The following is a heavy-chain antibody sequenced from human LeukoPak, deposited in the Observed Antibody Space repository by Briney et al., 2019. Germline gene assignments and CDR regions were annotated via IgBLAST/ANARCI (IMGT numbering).Heavy chain of an antibody. D-gene: IGHD5-18*01. V-gene: IGHV1-46*01. CDR3: ARVRTPKRGYSYGPEGGITFDY. CDR2: INPRGGST. CDR1: GYTFTSYY. J-gene: IGHJ4*02. Sequence: ASVKVSCKASGYTFTSYYMHWMRQAPGQGLEWMGIINPRGGSTSYAQKFQGRVTMTRDTSTSTVYMELSSLRSEDTAVYYCARVRTPKRGYSYGPEGGITFDYWGQGTLVTVSS.